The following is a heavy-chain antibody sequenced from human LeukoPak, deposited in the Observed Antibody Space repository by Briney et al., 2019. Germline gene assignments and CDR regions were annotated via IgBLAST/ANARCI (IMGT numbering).Heavy chain of an antibody. D-gene: IGHD6-6*01. J-gene: IGHJ4*02. V-gene: IGHV3-53*01. CDR3: ARAAARRFLDY. CDR1: GLTVSSNY. CDR2: IYSGGST. Sequence: GGSLRLSCAASGLTVSSNYMSWVRQAPGKGLEWVSVIYSGGSTYYADSVKGRFTISRDNSKNTLYLQMNSLRAEDTAVYYCARAAARRFLDYWGQGTLVTVSS.